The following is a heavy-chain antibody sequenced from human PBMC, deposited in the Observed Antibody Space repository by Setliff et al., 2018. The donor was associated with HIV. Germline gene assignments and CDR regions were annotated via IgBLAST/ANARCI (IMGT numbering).Heavy chain of an antibody. Sequence: SETLSLTCTVSAGSIRSSTYYWAWIRQPPGKGLEWIGTIYYSGSTYYNPSLKSRVTISVDTSKNQFSLKLSSVTAADTAVYYCARPVEMANREFDYWSQGTLVTVSS. D-gene: IGHD1-26*01. CDR1: AGSIRSSTYY. CDR2: IYYSGST. CDR3: ARPVEMANREFDY. V-gene: IGHV4-39*01. J-gene: IGHJ4*02.